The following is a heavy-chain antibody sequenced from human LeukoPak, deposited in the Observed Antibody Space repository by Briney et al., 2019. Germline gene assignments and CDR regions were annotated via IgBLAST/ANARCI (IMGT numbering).Heavy chain of an antibody. V-gene: IGHV4-59*02. Sequence: NPSETLSLTCTVSGDSASSYYWTWIRQPPGKGLEWIGYISYSGTTNYNPSLKSRVTISIGTSKNQFSLRLSSVTAADTAVYYCARGDSNAPGYWGQGTLVTVSS. J-gene: IGHJ4*02. CDR3: ARGDSNAPGY. CDR2: ISYSGTT. D-gene: IGHD4-11*01. CDR1: GDSASSYY.